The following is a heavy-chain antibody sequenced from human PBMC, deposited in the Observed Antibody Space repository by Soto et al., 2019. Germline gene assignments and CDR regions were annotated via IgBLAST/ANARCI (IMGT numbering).Heavy chain of an antibody. CDR2: IIPIFGKA. CDR1: GGTFSRHG. J-gene: IGHJ4*02. V-gene: IGHV1-69*01. CDR3: AKRGYDSSALYSY. Sequence: QVQLVQSGAEVRKPGSSVKVSCKASGGTFSRHGISWVRQAPGQGLEWMGGIIPIFGKANHAQKFQGRVAITADESTSTAYMELSSLRSEDTAVYYCAKRGYDSSALYSYWGQGTLVTVSS. D-gene: IGHD3-22*01.